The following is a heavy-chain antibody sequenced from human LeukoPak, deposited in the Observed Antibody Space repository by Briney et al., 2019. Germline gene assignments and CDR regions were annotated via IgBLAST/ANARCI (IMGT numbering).Heavy chain of an antibody. CDR1: GFTFGDYS. D-gene: IGHD2-2*02. J-gene: IGHJ4*02. Sequence: GGSLRLSCTASGFTFGDYSMTWFRQAPGKGWEWVGFMRSNTYGGTTEYAASVKGRFTISRDDSKSIVYLQMNSLKTEDTAVYYCTRGGYTFASWGQGTLVSVSS. V-gene: IGHV3-49*03. CDR3: TRGGYTFAS. CDR2: MRSNTYGGTT.